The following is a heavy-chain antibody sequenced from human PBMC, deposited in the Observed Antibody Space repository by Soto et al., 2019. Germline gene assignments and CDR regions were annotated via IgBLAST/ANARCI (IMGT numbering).Heavy chain of an antibody. D-gene: IGHD1-26*01. J-gene: IGHJ4*02. CDR1: GGSISSSSYY. CDR2: IFYSGST. V-gene: IGHV4-39*01. CDR3: ARRYGSAIDY. Sequence: NPSETLSLTCTVSGGSISSSSYYWGWIRQPPGKGLEWIGSIFYSGSTYYNPSLKSRVTISVDTSKNQFSLKLSSVTAADTAVYYCARRYGSAIDYWGQGTLVTV.